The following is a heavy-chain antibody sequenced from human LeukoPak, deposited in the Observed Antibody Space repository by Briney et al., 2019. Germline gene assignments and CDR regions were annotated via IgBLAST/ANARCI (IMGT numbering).Heavy chain of an antibody. CDR2: INPNSGAT. J-gene: IGHJ5*02. V-gene: IGHV1-2*02. CDR1: GYTFTGYY. Sequence: ASVKASCKASGYTFTGYYIYWLRQAPGQGLEWMGWINPNSGATKYAQKFQGRVTMTRDTSISTTYMELRNLRSDDTAVYYCARGPANWLDPWGQGTLVAVSS. CDR3: ARGPANWLDP.